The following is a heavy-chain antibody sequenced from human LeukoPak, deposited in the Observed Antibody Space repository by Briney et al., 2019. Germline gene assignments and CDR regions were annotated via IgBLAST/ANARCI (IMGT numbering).Heavy chain of an antibody. CDR1: GFTFNTYV. Sequence: GGSLRLSCAASGFTFNTYVISWVRQAPGKGLEWVSSMSGSGSSTYYADSVKGRFTISRDNSKNTLYLQMNSLRAEDTAVYYCAKDRGIAVAGRTYYFDYWGQGTLVTVSS. V-gene: IGHV3-23*01. CDR2: MSGSGSST. D-gene: IGHD6-19*01. CDR3: AKDRGIAVAGRTYYFDY. J-gene: IGHJ4*02.